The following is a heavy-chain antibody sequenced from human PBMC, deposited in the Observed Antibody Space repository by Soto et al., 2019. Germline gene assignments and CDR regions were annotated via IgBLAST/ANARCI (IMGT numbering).Heavy chain of an antibody. CDR3: ANYSPDYYDSSGYYFSDAFDI. V-gene: IGHV4-39*01. CDR1: GGSISSSSYY. Sequence: SETLSLTCTVSGGSISSSSYYWGWIRQPPGKGLEWIGSIYYSGSTYYNPSLKGRVTISVDTSKNQFSLKLNSVTAADTAVYYCANYSPDYYDSSGYYFSDAFDIWGQGTMVTVSS. CDR2: IYYSGST. J-gene: IGHJ3*02. D-gene: IGHD3-22*01.